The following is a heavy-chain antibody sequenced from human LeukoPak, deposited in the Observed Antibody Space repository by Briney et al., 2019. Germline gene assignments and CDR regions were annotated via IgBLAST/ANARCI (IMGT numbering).Heavy chain of an antibody. D-gene: IGHD3-10*01. CDR2: IYYSGST. V-gene: IGHV4-39*07. CDR1: GGSISSTTYY. CDR3: ARDFYGSGIYFDY. Sequence: SETLSLTCTVSGGSISSTTYYWGWIRQPPGKGLEWIGSIYYSGSTYYNPSLKSRVTISVDTSKNQFSLKLSSVTAADTAVYYCARDFYGSGIYFDYWGQGTLVTVSS. J-gene: IGHJ4*02.